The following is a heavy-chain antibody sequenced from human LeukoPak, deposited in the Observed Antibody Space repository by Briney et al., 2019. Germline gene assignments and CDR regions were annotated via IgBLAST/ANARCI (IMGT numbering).Heavy chain of an antibody. CDR1: GFTFSSYW. D-gene: IGHD1-26*01. CDR2: IKQDGSEK. V-gene: IGHV3-7*03. Sequence: GGSLRLSCAASGFTFSSYWMSWVRQAPGKGLEWVANIKQDGSEKYYVDSVKGRFTISRDNGKNSLYLQMNSLRAEDTALYYCARVYSGSFSPFDYWGQGTLVTVSS. J-gene: IGHJ4*02. CDR3: ARVYSGSFSPFDY.